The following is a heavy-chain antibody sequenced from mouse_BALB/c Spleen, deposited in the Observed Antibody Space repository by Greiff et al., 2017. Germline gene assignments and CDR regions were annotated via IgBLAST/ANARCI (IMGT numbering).Heavy chain of an antibody. CDR1: GYSITSGYY. V-gene: IGHV3-6*02. CDR3: AYYGNYAWFAY. J-gene: IGHJ3*01. Sequence: EVKLVESGPGLVKPSQSLSLTCSVTGYSITSGYYWNWIRQFPGNKLEWMGYISYDGSNNYNPSLKNRISITRDTSKNQFFLKLNSVTTEDTATYYCAYYGNYAWFAYWGQGTLVTVSA. CDR2: ISYDGSN. D-gene: IGHD2-1*01.